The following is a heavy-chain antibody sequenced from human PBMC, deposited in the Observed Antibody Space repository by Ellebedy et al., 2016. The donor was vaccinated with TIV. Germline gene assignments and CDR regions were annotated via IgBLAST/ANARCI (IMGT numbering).Heavy chain of an antibody. D-gene: IGHD3-9*01. Sequence: GESLKISCAASGFTFSHYWMSWVRQAPGKGPEWVANINQHGSEKYYVDSVKGRFTVARDNAKNSLYLQMNSLRAEDTAVYCCARDAPVLRYSDWQIKDDYWGQGTLVTVSS. CDR2: INQHGSEK. CDR1: GFTFSHYW. V-gene: IGHV3-7*01. J-gene: IGHJ4*02. CDR3: ARDAPVLRYSDWQIKDDY.